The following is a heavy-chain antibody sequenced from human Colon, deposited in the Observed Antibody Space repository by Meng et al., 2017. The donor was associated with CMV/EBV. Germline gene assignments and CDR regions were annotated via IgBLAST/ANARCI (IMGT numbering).Heavy chain of an antibody. CDR2: IYYTGND. CDR1: GDSISGRSYY. D-gene: IGHD5-24*01. Sequence: QVQLKEPGPGLVTPSRTLSLTCTVSGDSISGRSYYWGWIRQPPGKGLEWIASIYYTGNDYHNPSLKSRVTISIDTSNNQFSLRLTSVTAADTAVYYCARMALHWYFDLWGRGTLVTVSS. CDR3: ARMALHWYFDL. J-gene: IGHJ2*01. V-gene: IGHV4-39*07.